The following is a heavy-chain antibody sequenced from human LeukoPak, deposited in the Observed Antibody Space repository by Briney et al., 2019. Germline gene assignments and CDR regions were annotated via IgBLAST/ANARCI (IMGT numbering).Heavy chain of an antibody. CDR2: INHSGST. Sequence: SETLSLTCAVYGGSFSGYYWSWIRQPPGKGLEWIGEINHSGSTNYNPSLKSRVTISVDTSKNQFSLKLSSVAAADTAVYYCARGPSIRQLVIYYFDYWGQGTLVTVSS. CDR3: ARGPSIRQLVIYYFDY. D-gene: IGHD6-6*01. CDR1: GGSFSGYY. V-gene: IGHV4-34*01. J-gene: IGHJ4*02.